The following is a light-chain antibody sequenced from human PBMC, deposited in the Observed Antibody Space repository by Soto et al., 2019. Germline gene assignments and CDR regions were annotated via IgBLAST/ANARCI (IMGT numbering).Light chain of an antibody. J-gene: IGKJ1*01. Sequence: EIVLTQSPATLSLSPGERATLSCGASQNVSNSYLAWYQQKPGLAPRPLIYDASSRAIGIPDRFSGSGSGADFTLTISRLEPEDFAVYYCQQYGTSRWTFGQGTKVEIK. CDR2: DAS. CDR1: QNVSNSY. V-gene: IGKV3D-20*01. CDR3: QQYGTSRWT.